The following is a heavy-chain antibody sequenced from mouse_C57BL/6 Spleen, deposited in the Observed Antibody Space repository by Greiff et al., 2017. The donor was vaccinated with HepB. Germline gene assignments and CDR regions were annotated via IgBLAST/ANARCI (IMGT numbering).Heavy chain of an antibody. CDR3: ARSRGNPYYAMDY. V-gene: IGHV1-39*01. D-gene: IGHD2-1*01. Sequence: EVQLQQSGAELVKPGASVKISCKASGYSFTDYNMNWVKQSNGKSLEWIGVINPNYGTTSYNQKFKGKATLTVDQSSSTAYMQLNRLTSEDSAAYYCARSRGNPYYAMDYWGQGTSVTVSS. CDR2: INPNYGTT. CDR1: GYSFTDYN. J-gene: IGHJ4*01.